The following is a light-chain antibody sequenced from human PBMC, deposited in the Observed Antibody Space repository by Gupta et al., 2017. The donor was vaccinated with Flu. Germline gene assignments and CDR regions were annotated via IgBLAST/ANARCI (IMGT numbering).Light chain of an antibody. CDR1: QGVNRW. CDR3: QQAISSPIT. V-gene: IGKV1-12*01. J-gene: IGKJ4*01. Sequence: PPSVSASVGDRVTSTWRASQGVNRWLAWYQQKPGKAPNLLIYATSSLQSGVPSRFSGRGSGTDFTLTISSLQPEDFATYYRQQAISSPITFGRGTKVDIK. CDR2: ATS.